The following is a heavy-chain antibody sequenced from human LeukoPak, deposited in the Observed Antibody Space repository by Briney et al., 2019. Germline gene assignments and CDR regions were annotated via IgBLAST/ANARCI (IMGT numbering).Heavy chain of an antibody. J-gene: IGHJ6*03. CDR1: GFTFSSYS. V-gene: IGHV3-48*01. CDR3: ARYLTRYCSGGSCFTYYYYYMDV. CDR2: ISSRSSTI. D-gene: IGHD2-15*01. Sequence: GGSLRLSCAASGFTFSSYSMNWVRQAPGKGLEWVSYISSRSSTIYYADSVKGRFTISRDNAKNSLYLQMNSLRAEDTAVYYCARYLTRYCSGGSCFTYYYYYMDVWGKGTTVTVSS.